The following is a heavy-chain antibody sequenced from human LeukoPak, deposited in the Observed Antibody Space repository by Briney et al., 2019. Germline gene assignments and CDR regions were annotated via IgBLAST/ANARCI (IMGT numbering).Heavy chain of an antibody. V-gene: IGHV3-30*18. CDR3: AKDWPLPYDFWSGDYAFDI. CDR2: ISYDGSIK. D-gene: IGHD3-3*01. J-gene: IGHJ3*02. CDR1: GFTFSSYG. Sequence: LSGGSLRLSCAASGFTFSSYGMHWVRQAPGKGLEWVAVISYDGSIKYYADSVKGRFTISRDNSKNTLYLQMNSLRAEDTAVYYCAKDWPLPYDFWSGDYAFDIWGQGTMVTVSS.